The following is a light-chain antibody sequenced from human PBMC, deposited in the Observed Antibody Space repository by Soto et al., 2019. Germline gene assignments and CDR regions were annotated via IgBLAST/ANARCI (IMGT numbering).Light chain of an antibody. CDR2: GVS. J-gene: IGKJ4*01. CDR1: QSIGSD. V-gene: IGKV3-15*01. Sequence: EVVMTQSPATLSVSPGERAILSCRASQSIGSDLAWYQQKVGQAPRLLIYGVSTRATGIPARFGGSGSGTEFTLTISSLQSEDFAVYYCQQYDNWPPLTFGGGTKVDI. CDR3: QQYDNWPPLT.